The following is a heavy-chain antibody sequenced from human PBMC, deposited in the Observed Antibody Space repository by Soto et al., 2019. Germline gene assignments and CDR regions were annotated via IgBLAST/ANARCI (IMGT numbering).Heavy chain of an antibody. Sequence: KASETLSLTCVVSGGSISSGDYYWSWIRQPPGKGLEWIGYIYYSGSTYYNPSLKSRVTISVDTSKNQFSLKLSSVTAADTAVYCCARAPALKYTYGLRGAFDIWGQGTMVTVSS. CDR1: GGSISSGDYY. CDR3: ARAPALKYTYGLRGAFDI. CDR2: IYYSGST. V-gene: IGHV4-30-4*01. D-gene: IGHD5-18*01. J-gene: IGHJ3*02.